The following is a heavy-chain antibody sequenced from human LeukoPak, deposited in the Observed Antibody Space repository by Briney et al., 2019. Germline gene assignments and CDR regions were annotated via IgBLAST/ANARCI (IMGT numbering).Heavy chain of an antibody. Sequence: SVKVSCKASGGTFSSYAISWVRQAPGQGLEWMGRIIPILGIANYAQKFQGRVTITADKSTSAAYMELSSLRSEDTAVYYCAGGGYSGYDPLSWGQGTLVTVSS. D-gene: IGHD5-12*01. V-gene: IGHV1-69*04. J-gene: IGHJ5*02. CDR2: IIPILGIA. CDR1: GGTFSSYA. CDR3: AGGGYSGYDPLS.